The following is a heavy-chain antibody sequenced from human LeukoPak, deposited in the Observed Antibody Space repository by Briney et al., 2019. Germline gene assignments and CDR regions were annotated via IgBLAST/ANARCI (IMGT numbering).Heavy chain of an antibody. J-gene: IGHJ4*02. CDR2: ISSSGSTI. Sequence: GGSLRLSCAASGFTFSDYYMSWIRQAPGKGLEWVSYISSSGSTIYYADSVKGRFTISRDNAKNSLYLQMNSLRAEDTAVYYCARDSLLLWFGELTPGNYFDYWGQGTLVTVSS. CDR3: ARDSLLLWFGELTPGNYFDY. V-gene: IGHV3-11*04. CDR1: GFTFSDYY. D-gene: IGHD3-10*01.